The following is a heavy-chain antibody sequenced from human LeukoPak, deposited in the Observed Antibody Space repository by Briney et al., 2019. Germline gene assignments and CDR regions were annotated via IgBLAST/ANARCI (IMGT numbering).Heavy chain of an antibody. CDR3: AREQLEQWLVGDHYFDY. Sequence: SETLSLICTVSGGSISSYYWSWIRQPAGKGLEWIGRIYTSGSTNYNPSLKSRVTMSVDTSKNQFSLKLSSVTAADTAVYYCAREQLEQWLVGDHYFDYWGQGTLVTVSS. CDR2: IYTSGST. V-gene: IGHV4-4*07. D-gene: IGHD6-19*01. J-gene: IGHJ4*02. CDR1: GGSISSYY.